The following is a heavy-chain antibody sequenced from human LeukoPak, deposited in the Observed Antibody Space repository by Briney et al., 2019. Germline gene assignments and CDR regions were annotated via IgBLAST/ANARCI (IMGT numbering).Heavy chain of an antibody. CDR2: ISGSGGST. CDR1: GFTFSSYA. CDR3: AKDAVQGSGIESYYYYGMDV. V-gene: IGHV3-23*01. J-gene: IGHJ6*02. Sequence: GGSLRLSCAASGFTFSSYAMSWVRQAPGKGLEWVSAISGSGGSTYYADSVKGRFTISRDNSKNTLYLQMNSLRAEDTAVYYCAKDAVQGSGIESYYYYGMDVWGQGTTVTVSS. D-gene: IGHD6-13*01.